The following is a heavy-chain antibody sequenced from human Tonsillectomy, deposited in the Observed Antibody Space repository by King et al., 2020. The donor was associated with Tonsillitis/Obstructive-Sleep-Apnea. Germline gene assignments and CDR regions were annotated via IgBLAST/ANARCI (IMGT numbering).Heavy chain of an antibody. V-gene: IGHV4-59*01. CDR1: GGSISSYY. D-gene: IGHD2-2*01. Sequence: QLQESGPGLVKPSETLSLTCTVSGGSISSYYWSWIRQPPGKGLEWIGYIFCSGSSHSIPSLKSRATISVDTSKNQFSLKLSSVSAADTAVYYCARDHCSSTSCYGNYYYMDVWGKGTTVTVSS. CDR2: IFCSGSS. CDR3: ARDHCSSTSCYGNYYYMDV. J-gene: IGHJ6*03.